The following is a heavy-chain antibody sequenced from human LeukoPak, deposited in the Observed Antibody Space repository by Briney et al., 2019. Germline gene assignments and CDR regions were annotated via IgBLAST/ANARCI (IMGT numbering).Heavy chain of an antibody. J-gene: IGHJ3*02. CDR1: GFTFSDYT. CDR2: ISTSSSTI. V-gene: IGHV3-48*01. D-gene: IGHD3-16*01. Sequence: GGSLRLSCAVSGFTFSDYTMTWVRQAPGKGLEWVSYISTSSSTIYYADSVKGRFTISRDNSKNTLFLQMNSLRAEDTAVYYCARDDALGDNALDIWGQGTMVTVSS. CDR3: ARDDALGDNALDI.